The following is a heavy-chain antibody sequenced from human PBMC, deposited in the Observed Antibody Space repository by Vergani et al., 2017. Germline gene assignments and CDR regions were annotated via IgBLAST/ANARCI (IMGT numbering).Heavy chain of an antibody. J-gene: IGHJ5*01. V-gene: IGHV3-74*03. CDR2: IDEYGNRA. Sequence: EVQLVESGGGSVQSGGSLRLSCVASGFSFNTYWMHWVRQVPGKGLMWVARIDEYGNRATYGDFETGRFTISRDNAKNTVFLQMNNLRADDAGVYYCVRTEYCTGIACNTRFDSWGQGALVTVPS. CDR1: GFSFNTYW. D-gene: IGHD2-8*02. CDR3: VRTEYCTGIACNTRFDS.